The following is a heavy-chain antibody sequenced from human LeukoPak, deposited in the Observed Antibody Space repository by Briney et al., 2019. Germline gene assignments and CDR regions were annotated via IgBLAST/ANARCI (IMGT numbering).Heavy chain of an antibody. D-gene: IGHD3-3*01. J-gene: IGHJ4*02. Sequence: PGGSLRLSCAASAFTFSTYAMSWVRQAPGKGLEWVSAISGSGGSTYYADSVKGRFTISRDNSKNTLYLQMNSLRDEDTAVYYCAKGPNYDFWSGYYDYWGQGTLVTVSS. CDR3: AKGPNYDFWSGYYDY. CDR1: AFTFSTYA. V-gene: IGHV3-23*01. CDR2: ISGSGGST.